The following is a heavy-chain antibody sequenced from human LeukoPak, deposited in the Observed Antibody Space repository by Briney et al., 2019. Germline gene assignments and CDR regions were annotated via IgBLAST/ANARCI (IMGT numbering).Heavy chain of an antibody. V-gene: IGHV4-59*01. D-gene: IGHD3-3*01. Sequence: SETLSLTCTVSGGSISSYYRSWIRQPPGKGLEWIGYIYYSGSTNYNPSLKSRVTISVDTSKNQFSLKLSSVTAADTAVYYCARAYDFWSGNHFDYWGQGTLVTVSS. CDR3: ARAYDFWSGNHFDY. J-gene: IGHJ4*02. CDR1: GGSISSYY. CDR2: IYYSGST.